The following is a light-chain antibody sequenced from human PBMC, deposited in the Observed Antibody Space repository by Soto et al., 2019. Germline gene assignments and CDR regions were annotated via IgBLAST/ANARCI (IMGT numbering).Light chain of an antibody. CDR2: DNN. J-gene: IGLJ1*01. V-gene: IGLV1-51*01. Sequence: QSVLTQPPSVSAAPGQKVTISCSGSSSNIGNNYVSWYQQLPGTAPNLLIYDNNQRPSGIPDRFSGSKSGTSATLGITGLQTGDEADYYCGTWDNSLSVYVFGTGTKVTVL. CDR3: GTWDNSLSVYV. CDR1: SSNIGNNY.